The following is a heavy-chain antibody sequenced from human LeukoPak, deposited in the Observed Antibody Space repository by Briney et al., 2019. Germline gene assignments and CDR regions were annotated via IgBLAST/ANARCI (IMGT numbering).Heavy chain of an antibody. CDR3: ARDFSWRQFDY. V-gene: IGHV3-7*01. Sequence: GGSLRLSCETSGFTAGFTFSTSYMTWVRQAPGMGLEWVAEIGPDGSGPVYVDSVKGRFAIPRDNAKNSLYLQMNCLRVEETAVYYCARDFSWRQFDYWGLGTLVTVSS. CDR2: IGPDGSGP. J-gene: IGHJ4*02. CDR1: GFTAGFTFSTSY.